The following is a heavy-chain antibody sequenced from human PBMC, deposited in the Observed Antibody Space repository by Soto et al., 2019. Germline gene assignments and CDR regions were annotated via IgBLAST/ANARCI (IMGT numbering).Heavy chain of an antibody. CDR1: GGSISSGGYY. D-gene: IGHD3-10*01. J-gene: IGHJ4*02. CDR2: IYYSGST. V-gene: IGHV4-31*03. Sequence: QVQLQESGPGLVKPSQTLSLTCTVSGGSISSGGYYWSWIRQHPGKGLEWIGYIYYSGSTYYNPSLKSRVTISVDTSKNQFSLKLSSVTAADTAVYYCARGRVVRVRGVSYYFDYWGQGTLVTVSS. CDR3: ARGRVVRVRGVSYYFDY.